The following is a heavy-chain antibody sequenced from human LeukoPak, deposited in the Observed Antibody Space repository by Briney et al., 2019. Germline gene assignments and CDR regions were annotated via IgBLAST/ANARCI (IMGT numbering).Heavy chain of an antibody. D-gene: IGHD4/OR15-4a*01. J-gene: IGHJ4*02. CDR2: INHSGST. CDR3: ARANLTHTYYFGY. CDR1: GGSFSGYY. V-gene: IGHV4-34*01. Sequence: SETLSLTCAVYGGSFSGYYWSWIRQPPGKGLEWIAEINHSGSTNYNPSLKSRVTISVDTSKNQFSLKLSSVTAADTAVYYCARANLTHTYYFGYWGQGTLVTVSS.